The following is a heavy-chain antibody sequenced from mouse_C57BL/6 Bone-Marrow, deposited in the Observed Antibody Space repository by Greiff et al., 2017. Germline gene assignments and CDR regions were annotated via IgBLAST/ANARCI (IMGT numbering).Heavy chain of an antibody. V-gene: IGHV2-9-1*01. CDR1: GFSLTSSA. J-gene: IGHJ4*01. D-gene: IGHD4-1*01. CDR3: ARKKGNLAGAMDY. Sequence: VQLVESGPGLVAPSQSLSITCTVSGFSLTSSAISWVRPPPGKGLEWLGVIWTGGGTNYNSALKSRLSISKDKSKSQVFLKMNSLQTDDTARYYCARKKGNLAGAMDYWGQGTSVTVSS. CDR2: IWTGGGT.